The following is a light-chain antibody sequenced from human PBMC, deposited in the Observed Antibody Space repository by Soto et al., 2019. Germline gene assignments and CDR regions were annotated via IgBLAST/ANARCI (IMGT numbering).Light chain of an antibody. Sequence: EIVLTQSPATLSVSPGERATLSCRASQSIYSHLAWYQQKPGQTPRLLMYDASTRATGIPARLSGSGSGTEFTLTSSSLQSEDLGIYYCHQYHDWPQTFGQGTKVEIK. CDR1: QSIYSH. CDR3: HQYHDWPQT. CDR2: DAS. V-gene: IGKV3-15*01. J-gene: IGKJ1*01.